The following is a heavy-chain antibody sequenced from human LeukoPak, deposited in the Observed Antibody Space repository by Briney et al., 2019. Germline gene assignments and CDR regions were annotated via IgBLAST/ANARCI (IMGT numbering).Heavy chain of an antibody. CDR1: GGSISNYY. CDR2: IYYSGST. Sequence: SETLSLTCTVSGGSISNYYWSWVRQPPGKGLEWIGYIYYSGSTNCNPSLKSRVTISVDTSKNQFSLKLSSVTAADTAVYFCARDRSDAFDIWGQGTMVTVSS. J-gene: IGHJ3*02. CDR3: ARDRSDAFDI. V-gene: IGHV4-59*01.